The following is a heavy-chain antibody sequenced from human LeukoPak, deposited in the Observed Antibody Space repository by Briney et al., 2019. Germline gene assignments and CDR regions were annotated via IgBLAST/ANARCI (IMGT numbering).Heavy chain of an antibody. CDR1: GDSISTYH. CDR2: MQSNGNS. V-gene: IGHV4-59*01. D-gene: IGHD3-16*01. CDR3: ARDKQHSYGRYFDH. J-gene: IGHJ4*02. Sequence: SETVSLTCTVSGDSISTYHWNWIRKPPGKALEWIGYMQSNGNSKYNPSLRSRVTIFIDTSKSQVALILSSVTAADTAVYYCARDKQHSYGRYFDHWGQGALVTVSS.